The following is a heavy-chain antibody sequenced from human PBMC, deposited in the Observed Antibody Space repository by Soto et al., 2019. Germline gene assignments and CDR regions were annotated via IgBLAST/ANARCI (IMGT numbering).Heavy chain of an antibody. V-gene: IGHV1-69*01. CDR2: IIPIFGTA. CDR1: GGTFSSYA. J-gene: IGHJ4*02. Sequence: QVQLVQSGAEVKKPGSSVKVSCKASGGTFSSYAITWVRQAPGQGLEWMGGIIPIFGTANYAQKFQGRVTINADESTSKAYMELSSLRSEDTAVYYCARARVEGSKAGTKVLVFDYWGQGTLVTVSS. CDR3: ARARVEGSKAGTKVLVFDY. D-gene: IGHD1-1*01.